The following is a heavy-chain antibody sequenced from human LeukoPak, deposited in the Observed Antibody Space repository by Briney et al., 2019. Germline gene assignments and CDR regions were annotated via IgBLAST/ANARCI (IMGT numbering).Heavy chain of an antibody. J-gene: IGHJ3*02. CDR3: ARPKCGSALSVAFDI. CDR1: GGSISSSTYY. V-gene: IGHV4-39*01. CDR2: MDYSGST. D-gene: IGHD5-12*01. Sequence: SETLSLTCTVSGGSISSSTYYWGWIRQPPGKGLEWIGSMDYSGSTYYNPSLKSRVTISVDTSKNQFYLKLSSVTAADTAVYYCARPKCGSALSVAFDIWGQGTLVTVSS.